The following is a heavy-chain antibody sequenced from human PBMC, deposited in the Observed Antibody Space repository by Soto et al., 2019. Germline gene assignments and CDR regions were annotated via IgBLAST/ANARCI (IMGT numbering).Heavy chain of an antibody. Sequence: ASVKVSCKASGYTFTGYYMHWVRQAPGQGLEWMGWINPNSGGTNYAQKFQGRVTMTRDTSISTAYMELSRLRSDDTAVYYCARDGEEQPVAGYYYYYGMDVWGQGTTVTVSS. CDR1: GYTFTGYY. D-gene: IGHD6-19*01. CDR3: ARDGEEQPVAGYYYYYGMDV. J-gene: IGHJ6*02. CDR2: INPNSGGT. V-gene: IGHV1-2*02.